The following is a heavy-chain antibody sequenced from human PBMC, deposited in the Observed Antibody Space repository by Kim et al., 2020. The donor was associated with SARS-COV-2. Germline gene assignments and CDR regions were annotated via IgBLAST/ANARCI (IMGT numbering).Heavy chain of an antibody. CDR3: ARDGYGDYGAFDI. J-gene: IGHJ3*02. Sequence: YYEESVKGRFTIARDNSKNPLYLQMNSLRAEDTALYYCARDGYGDYGAFDIWGQGTMVTVSS. V-gene: IGHV3-33*01. D-gene: IGHD4-17*01.